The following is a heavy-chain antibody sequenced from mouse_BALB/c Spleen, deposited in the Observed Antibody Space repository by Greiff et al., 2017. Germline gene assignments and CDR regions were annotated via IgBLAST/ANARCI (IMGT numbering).Heavy chain of an antibody. D-gene: IGHD2-4*01. V-gene: IGHV1-4*02. CDR1: GYTFTSYT. Sequence: QVQLKESAAELARPGASVKMSCKASGYTFTSYTMHWVKQRPGQGLEWIGYINPSSGYTEYNQKFKDKTTLTADKSSSTAYMQLSSLTSEDSAVYYCARSGYYDYDGAWFAYWGQGTLVTVSA. CDR2: INPSSGYT. CDR3: ARSGYYDYDGAWFAY. J-gene: IGHJ3*01.